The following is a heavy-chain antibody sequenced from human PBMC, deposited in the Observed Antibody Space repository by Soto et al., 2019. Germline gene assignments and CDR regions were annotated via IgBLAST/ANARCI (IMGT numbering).Heavy chain of an antibody. V-gene: IGHV1-8*01. D-gene: IGHD6-6*01. Sequence: QVQLVQSGAEVKKPGASVKVSCKASGYTFTSYDFNWVRQATGQGLESLGWMNPNSGNTGYAKKIQGRGTMTRTTSISTAHMELSSLRSEDTAVYYCARRGLSSSSTFRYFYYGMDAWGQGTTVTVSS. CDR1: GYTFTSYD. CDR2: MNPNSGNT. J-gene: IGHJ6*02. CDR3: ARRGLSSSSTFRYFYYGMDA.